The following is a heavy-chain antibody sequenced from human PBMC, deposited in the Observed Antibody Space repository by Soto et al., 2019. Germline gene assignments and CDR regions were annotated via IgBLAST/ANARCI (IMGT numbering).Heavy chain of an antibody. CDR2: ISSDGSNK. V-gene: IGHV3-30-3*01. J-gene: IGHJ4*02. CDR1: GFTFSSHA. CDR3: ARDDEGEGDCDLGY. D-gene: IGHD2-21*01. Sequence: QVQLVESGGGVVQPGRSLRLSCAVSGFTFSSHAMHWVRQAPGKGLEWVALISSDGSNKYYADSVKGRFTTSRDNSKNTMYLQMNSLRVEDTAEYYCARDDEGEGDCDLGYWGQGALVTVSS.